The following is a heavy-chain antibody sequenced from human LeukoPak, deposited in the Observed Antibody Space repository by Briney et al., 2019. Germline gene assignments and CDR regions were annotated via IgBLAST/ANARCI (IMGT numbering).Heavy chain of an antibody. CDR1: GFTFSNYW. D-gene: IGHD3-22*01. CDR3: SRQKYYYANSGYYVSGGSDY. V-gene: IGHV3-74*01. J-gene: IGHJ4*02. CDR2: IDTDGTRT. Sequence: PGGSLRLSCTASGFTFSNYWMHWVRQAPGQGLVWVSRIDTDGTRTYYADSVKGRFTISRDNAKNSLYLQMNSLRAADTTVYYCSRQKYYYANSGYYVSGGSDYWGQGTLVTVSS.